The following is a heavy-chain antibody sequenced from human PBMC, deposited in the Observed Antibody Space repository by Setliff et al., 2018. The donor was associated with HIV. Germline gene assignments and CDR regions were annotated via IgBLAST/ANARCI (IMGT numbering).Heavy chain of an antibody. CDR2: ISPEGNKK. CDR1: GFTFSDFW. V-gene: IGHV3-7*03. J-gene: IGHJ6*03. Sequence: GGSLRLSCAASGFTFSDFWMYWVRQAPGKGLEWVANISPEGNKKYYVGSVKGRFTSSRDNAKSSLFLQMSGLRPEDTAVYYCARVGFFDSSGFWRGGYYYYMDVWGTGTTVTVSS. CDR3: ARVGFFDSSGFWRGGYYYYMDV. D-gene: IGHD3-22*01.